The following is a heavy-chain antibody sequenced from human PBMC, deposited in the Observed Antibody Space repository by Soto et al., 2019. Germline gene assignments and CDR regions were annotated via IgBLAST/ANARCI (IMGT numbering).Heavy chain of an antibody. V-gene: IGHV4-31*03. D-gene: IGHD3-22*01. CDR3: ARDPLYYYDTAGAFDI. Sequence: SETLSLTCTVSGGSISSGGYYWSWIRQHPGKGLEWIGYIYYSGSTYYNPSLKSRVTISVDTSKNQFSLKLSSVTAADTAVYYCARDPLYYYDTAGAFDIWGQGTMVTVSS. CDR2: IYYSGST. J-gene: IGHJ3*02. CDR1: GGSISSGGYY.